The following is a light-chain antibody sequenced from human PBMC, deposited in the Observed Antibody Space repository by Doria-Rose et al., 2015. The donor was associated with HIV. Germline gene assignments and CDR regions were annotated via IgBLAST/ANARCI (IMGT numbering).Light chain of an antibody. CDR3: HQYNNWPT. CDR1: QSVSTD. J-gene: IGKJ5*01. CDR2: GAS. V-gene: IGKV3-15*01. Sequence: DIVMTQTPETLSVSPGESATHSCRASQSVSTDLAWYQQKPGQAPRLLIWGASTRATGIPARFSGSGSGTEFTLTISSLQSEDFAIYFCHQYNNWPTFGQGTRLDIK.